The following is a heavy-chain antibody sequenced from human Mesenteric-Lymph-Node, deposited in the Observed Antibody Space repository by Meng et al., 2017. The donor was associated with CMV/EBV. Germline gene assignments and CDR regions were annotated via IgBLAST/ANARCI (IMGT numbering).Heavy chain of an antibody. D-gene: IGHD1-26*01. Sequence: SGFTVSSNYMSWGRQAPGKGLGWVSAISGSGGSTYYADSVKGRFTISRDNSKNTLYLQMNSLRAEDTAVYYCAKDSGSFTRAAKHFDYWGQGTLVTVSS. CDR1: GFTVSSNY. CDR3: AKDSGSFTRAAKHFDY. V-gene: IGHV3-23*01. CDR2: ISGSGGST. J-gene: IGHJ4*02.